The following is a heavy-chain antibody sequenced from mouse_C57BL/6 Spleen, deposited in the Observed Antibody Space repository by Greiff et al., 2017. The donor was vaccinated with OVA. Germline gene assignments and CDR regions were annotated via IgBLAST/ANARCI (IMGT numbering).Heavy chain of an antibody. D-gene: IGHD2-3*01. V-gene: IGHV1-64*01. CDR1: GYTFTSYW. CDR3: ARFSGYSYYFDY. Sequence: QVQLQQSGAELVKPGASVKLSCKASGYTFTSYWMHWVKQRPGQGLEWIGMIHPNSGSTNYNEKFKSKATLTVDKSSSTAYMQLSSLTSEDSAVYYCARFSGYSYYFDYWGQGTTLTVSS. J-gene: IGHJ2*01. CDR2: IHPNSGST.